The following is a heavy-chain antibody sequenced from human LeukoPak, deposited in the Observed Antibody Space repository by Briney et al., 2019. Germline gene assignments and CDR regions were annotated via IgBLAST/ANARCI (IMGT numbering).Heavy chain of an antibody. CDR2: ISAYNGNT. D-gene: IGHD1-26*01. J-gene: IGHJ4*02. CDR3: AREGGIVGAWSLEKRGTFDY. Sequence: GTSVKVSCKASGYTFTSYDISWVRQAPGQGLEWMGWISAYNGNTNYAQKLQGRVTMTTDTSTSTAYMELRSLRSDDTAVYYCAREGGIVGAWSLEKRGTFDYWGQGTLVTVSS. V-gene: IGHV1-18*01. CDR1: GYTFTSYD.